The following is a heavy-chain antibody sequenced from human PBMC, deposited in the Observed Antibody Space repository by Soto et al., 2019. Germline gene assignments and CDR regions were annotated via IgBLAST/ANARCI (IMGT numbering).Heavy chain of an antibody. Sequence: GESLRLSCAASGFTFSSYAMSWVRQAPGKGLEWVSAISGSGGSTYYADSVKGRFTISRDNSKNTLYLQMNSLRAEDTAVYYCAKDQDGWLEGFDYWGQGTLVTVSS. D-gene: IGHD6-19*01. CDR2: ISGSGGST. CDR1: GFTFSSYA. CDR3: AKDQDGWLEGFDY. V-gene: IGHV3-23*01. J-gene: IGHJ4*02.